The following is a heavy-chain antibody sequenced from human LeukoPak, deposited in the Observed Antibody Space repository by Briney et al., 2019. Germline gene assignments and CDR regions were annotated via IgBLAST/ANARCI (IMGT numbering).Heavy chain of an antibody. CDR3: TRHTGYISGQYSNYEDS. D-gene: IGHD4-11*01. J-gene: IGHJ4*02. CDR1: GGSITNTKYY. CDR2: IYYTGST. Sequence: PSETLSLTCTLSGGSITNTKYYWVWIRQPPGKGLEWIGSIYYTGSTYYNPSLKSRATISVDTSKTQFSLKLRSVTAADTALYYCTRHTGYISGQYSNYEDSWGQGTLVTVSS. V-gene: IGHV4-39*01.